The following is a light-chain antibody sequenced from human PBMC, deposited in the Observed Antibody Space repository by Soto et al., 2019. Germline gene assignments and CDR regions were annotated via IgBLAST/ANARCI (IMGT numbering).Light chain of an antibody. CDR3: GTWDSSLSAGV. J-gene: IGLJ2*01. Sequence: QSVLTQPPSVSAAPGQKVTISCSGTSSNIGKHFVSWYQKFPGAAPRLLIFEINKRPSGIPDRFAGSRSGTSATLGITGLQTGDEADYYCGTWDSSLSAGVFGGGTKLTVL. V-gene: IGLV1-51*01. CDR2: EIN. CDR1: SSNIGKHF.